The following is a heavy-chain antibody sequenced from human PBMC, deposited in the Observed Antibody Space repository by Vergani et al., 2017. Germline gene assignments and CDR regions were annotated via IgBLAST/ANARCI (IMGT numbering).Heavy chain of an antibody. CDR3: AKESTYCSGGSCYDFDY. D-gene: IGHD2-15*01. CDR1: GLTFSSYG. J-gene: IGHJ4*02. V-gene: IGHV3-30*18. CDR2: IAYDGSNK. Sequence: QVQLVESGGGVVQPGRSLRLSCAASGLTFSSYGMHWVRQAPGKGLEWVAVIAYDGSNKYYADSVKGRFTISRDNSKNTLYLQMNSLRAEDTAVYYCAKESTYCSGGSCYDFDYWGQGTLVTVSS.